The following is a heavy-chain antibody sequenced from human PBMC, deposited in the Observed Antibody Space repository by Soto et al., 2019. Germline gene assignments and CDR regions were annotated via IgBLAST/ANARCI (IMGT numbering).Heavy chain of an antibody. D-gene: IGHD3-10*01. V-gene: IGHV4-34*01. CDR2: INHSGST. CDR1: GGSFSGYY. Sequence: QVQLQQWGAGLLKPSETLSLTCAVYGGSFSGYYWSWIRQPPGKGLEWIGEINHSGSTNYNPSLKSRLTISVDTSKNQFSLKLSYVTAADTAVYYCSRGRTYYYGSGSYPLAFFDYWGQGTLVTVSS. CDR3: SRGRTYYYGSGSYPLAFFDY. J-gene: IGHJ4*02.